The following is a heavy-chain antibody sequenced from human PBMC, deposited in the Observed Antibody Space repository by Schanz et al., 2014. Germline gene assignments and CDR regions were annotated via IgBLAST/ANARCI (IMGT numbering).Heavy chain of an antibody. V-gene: IGHV4-30-4*07. CDR3: ARGGGPSHYDHVWGNFRYTHFDY. D-gene: IGHD3-16*02. CDR1: GGSISSGGYS. Sequence: QVQLQESGPGLVKPSQTLSLTCAVSGGSISSGGYSWSWIRQPPGKGLEGIGYIFFRGSTYYNPAHKRRFPISIATSKNRVPLRRTSVTAADTAVYYCARGGGPSHYDHVWGNFRYTHFDYWGQGTLVTVSS. J-gene: IGHJ4*02. CDR2: IFFRGST.